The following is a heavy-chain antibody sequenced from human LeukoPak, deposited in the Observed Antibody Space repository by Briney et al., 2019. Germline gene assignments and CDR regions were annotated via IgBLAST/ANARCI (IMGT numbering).Heavy chain of an antibody. Sequence: ASVKVSCKASGGTFGSYAISWVRQAPGQGLEWMGGIIPIFGTANYAQKFQGRVTITTDESTSTAYMELSSLRSEDTAVYYCAASPNYYDSSGYYEYYFDYWGQGTLVTVSS. CDR3: AASPNYYDSSGYYEYYFDY. CDR2: IIPIFGTA. CDR1: GGTFGSYA. V-gene: IGHV1-69*05. J-gene: IGHJ4*02. D-gene: IGHD3-22*01.